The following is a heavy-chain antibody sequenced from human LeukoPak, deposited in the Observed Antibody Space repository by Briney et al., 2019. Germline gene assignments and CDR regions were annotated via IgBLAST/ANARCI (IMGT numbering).Heavy chain of an antibody. Sequence: SETLSLTCTVSGYSISSGYFWGWIRQPPRKGLEWIGSIYHRGSAYYNPSLKSRVTISVDTSKNQFSLKLSSVTAADTAVYYCARVAYFDSSGFYYYFDYWGQGTLVTVSS. CDR3: ARVAYFDSSGFYYYFDY. CDR1: GYSISSGYF. V-gene: IGHV4-38-2*02. D-gene: IGHD3-22*01. CDR2: IYHRGSA. J-gene: IGHJ4*02.